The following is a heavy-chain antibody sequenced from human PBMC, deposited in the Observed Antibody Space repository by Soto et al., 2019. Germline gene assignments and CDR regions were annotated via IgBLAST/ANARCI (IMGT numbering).Heavy chain of an antibody. CDR3: ARHSSSWYDY. Sequence: SETLSLTCTVSGGSISSSSYYWGWIRQPPGKGLEWIGSIYYSGSTYYNPSLKSRVTISVDTSKNQFSLKLSSVTAADTAVYYCARHSSSWYDYWGQGTLVTVSS. CDR1: GGSISSSSYY. CDR2: IYYSGST. V-gene: IGHV4-39*01. J-gene: IGHJ4*02. D-gene: IGHD6-13*01.